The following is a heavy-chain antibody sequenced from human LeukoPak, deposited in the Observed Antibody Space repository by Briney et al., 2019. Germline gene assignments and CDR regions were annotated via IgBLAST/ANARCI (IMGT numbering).Heavy chain of an antibody. D-gene: IGHD2-2*01. CDR3: AREIPGYCTITSCQGWFDP. J-gene: IGHJ5*02. V-gene: IGHV4-39*07. CDR2: VYHSGST. Sequence: SETLSLTCTVSGGSISSSSYYWGWIRQPPGKGLEWIGSVYHSGSTYYNPSLKSRVSISVDTSKNQFSLKLSSVTAADTAMYYCAREIPGYCTITSCQGWFDPWGQGTLVTVSS. CDR1: GGSISSSSYY.